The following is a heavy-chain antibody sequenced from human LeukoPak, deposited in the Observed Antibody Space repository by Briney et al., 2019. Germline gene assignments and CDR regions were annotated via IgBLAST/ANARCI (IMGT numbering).Heavy chain of an antibody. CDR3: TRQTYGDHFDF. Sequence: ASVTVSCKASEDTFNAYYIHWVRQAPGQGLEWMGWMSPKTGDTSYAQNFQGRVTMTRDTSMTTAYMGLRSLTAGDTAVYYCTRQTYGDHFDFWGQGTLVTDS. D-gene: IGHD4-17*01. V-gene: IGHV1-2*02. J-gene: IGHJ4*02. CDR2: MSPKTGDT. CDR1: EDTFNAYY.